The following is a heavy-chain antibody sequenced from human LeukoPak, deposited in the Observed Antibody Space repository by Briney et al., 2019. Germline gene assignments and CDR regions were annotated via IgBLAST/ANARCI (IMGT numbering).Heavy chain of an antibody. CDR1: GFTFSSYW. Sequence: GGSLRLSCAASGFTFSSYWMDWVRQAPGEGLVWVSGINSDGSSTSYADSVKGRFTISRDNAKNTLYLQMNSLRAEDTAVYYCARVAPGAFDIWGQGTMVTVSS. J-gene: IGHJ3*02. CDR3: ARVAPGAFDI. V-gene: IGHV3-74*01. CDR2: INSDGSST. D-gene: IGHD3-10*01.